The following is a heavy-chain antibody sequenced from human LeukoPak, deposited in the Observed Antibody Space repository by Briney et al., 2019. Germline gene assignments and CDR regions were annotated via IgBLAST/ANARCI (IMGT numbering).Heavy chain of an antibody. D-gene: IGHD3-22*01. Sequence: PGGSLRLSCAASGFTFSSYAMHWVRQAPGKGLEWVAVISYDGSNKYYADSVKGRFTISRDNSKNTLYLQMNSLRAEDTAVYYCARDGGDYYYDSSGYSPELYYFDYRGQGTLVTVSS. J-gene: IGHJ4*02. CDR1: GFTFSSYA. V-gene: IGHV3-30-3*01. CDR2: ISYDGSNK. CDR3: ARDGGDYYYDSSGYSPELYYFDY.